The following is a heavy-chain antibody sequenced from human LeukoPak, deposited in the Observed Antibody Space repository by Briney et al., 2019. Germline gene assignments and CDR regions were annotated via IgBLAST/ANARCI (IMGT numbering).Heavy chain of an antibody. J-gene: IGHJ4*02. CDR1: GGTLSSYA. CDR3: ARVAAGSSGFVY. Sequence: SVKVSCKASGGTLSSYAISWVRQAPGHGREWMGRIIPILGIANYAQKFQGRVTITADKSTSTAYMELSSLRSEDTAVYYCARVAAGSSGFVYWGQGTLVTVSS. V-gene: IGHV1-69*04. D-gene: IGHD6-19*01. CDR2: IIPILGIA.